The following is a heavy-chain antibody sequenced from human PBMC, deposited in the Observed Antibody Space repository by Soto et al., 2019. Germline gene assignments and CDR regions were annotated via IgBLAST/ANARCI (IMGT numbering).Heavy chain of an antibody. J-gene: IGHJ5*02. CDR3: ARVLRGVVNWFDP. Sequence: ASVKVTCKTSGDTFTNFGLSWVRQAPGQGLEGMGWIATYNSNKNYAQKFRGGLTLPTDTSTSTGYMELKSLEYGDTAVSYCARVLRGVVNWFDPWGQGTLVTVSS. CDR1: GDTFTNFG. CDR2: IATYNSNK. V-gene: IGHV1-18*01. D-gene: IGHD3-10*01.